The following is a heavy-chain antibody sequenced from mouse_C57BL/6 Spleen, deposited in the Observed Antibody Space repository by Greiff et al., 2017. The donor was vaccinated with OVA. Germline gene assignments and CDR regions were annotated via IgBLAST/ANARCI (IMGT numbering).Heavy chain of an antibody. D-gene: IGHD1-1*01. CDR1: GYTFTSYD. Sequence: QVQLQQSGPELVKPGASVKLSCKASGYTFTSYDINWVKQRPGQGLEWIGWIYPRDGSTKYNEKLKGKATLTVDTSSSTAYMELHSLTSEDSAVYFCARRDYYGSSKGWYFDVWGTGTTVTVSS. CDR2: IYPRDGST. V-gene: IGHV1-85*01. J-gene: IGHJ1*03. CDR3: ARRDYYGSSKGWYFDV.